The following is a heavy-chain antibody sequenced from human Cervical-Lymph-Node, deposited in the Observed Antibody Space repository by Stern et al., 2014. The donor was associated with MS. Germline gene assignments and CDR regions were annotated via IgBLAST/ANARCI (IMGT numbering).Heavy chain of an antibody. CDR2: VDTDDGEA. D-gene: IGHD2-8*01. J-gene: IGHJ5*01. V-gene: IGHV1-69-2*01. CDR3: LTSTNTTLPFDF. Sequence: EVQLVESGAEVKKPGASVKISCKVSGYTFTDYYLHWVKQSPGAGFEWMGLVDTDDGEAVYAEKFQGRITIIADTSKETTYLGLNSLRDEDTATYYCLTSTNTTLPFDFWGQGTPIIVSP. CDR1: GYTFTDYY.